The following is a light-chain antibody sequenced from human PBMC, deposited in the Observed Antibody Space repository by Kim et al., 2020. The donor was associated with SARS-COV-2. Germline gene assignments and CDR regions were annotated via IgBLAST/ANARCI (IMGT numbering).Light chain of an antibody. J-gene: IGKJ1*01. CDR1: QSVSSSY. CDR3: QQDYNLPWT. CDR2: GAS. V-gene: IGKV3D-7*01. Sequence: PGERVTLSCRASQSVSSSYLTWYQQKPGQAPRLLIYGASTRATSIPARFSGSGSGTDFTLTISSLQPEDFAVYYCQQDYNLPWTFGQGTNVDIK.